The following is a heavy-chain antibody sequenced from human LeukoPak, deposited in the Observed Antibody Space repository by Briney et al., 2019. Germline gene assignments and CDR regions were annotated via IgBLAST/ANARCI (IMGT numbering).Heavy chain of an antibody. D-gene: IGHD2-21*02. V-gene: IGHV1-2*06. J-gene: IGHJ4*02. CDR1: GYTFIGYY. CDR3: ARTPNCGGDCYNFDY. Sequence: ASVKVSCRASGYTFIGYYIHWVRQAPGQGLEWMGRINPNSGGTNYAQKFQGRVTMTRDTSITTAYMELSRLRSDDTAVYYCARTPNCGGDCYNFDYWGQGTLVIVSS. CDR2: INPNSGGT.